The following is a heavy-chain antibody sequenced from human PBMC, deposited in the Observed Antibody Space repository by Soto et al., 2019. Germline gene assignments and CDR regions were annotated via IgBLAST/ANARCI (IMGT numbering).Heavy chain of an antibody. D-gene: IGHD3-3*01. CDR3: ARDYTSRDFWSGYYSGTYNWFAP. CDR2: ISAYNGNT. J-gene: IGHJ5*02. Sequence: ASVRVSCKASGYSFTSYGSSWVLHAPGQGLEWIGWISAYNGNTNYAQKRQGRVTMTTDTATSTAYMELRSLRSDEKAVYYCARDYTSRDFWSGYYSGTYNWFAPSGEGNMVTVGS. CDR1: GYSFTSYG. V-gene: IGHV1-18*01.